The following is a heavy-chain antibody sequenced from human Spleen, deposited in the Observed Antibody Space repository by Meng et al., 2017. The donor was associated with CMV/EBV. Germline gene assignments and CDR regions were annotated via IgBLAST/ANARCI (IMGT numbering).Heavy chain of an antibody. D-gene: IGHD1-26*01. V-gene: IGHV4-61*01. Sequence: SETLSLTCTVSGGSVSSASYYRSWIRQPPGKGLEWIGYIYYSGSTNYNPSLKSRVTISVDTSKNQFSLNLSSVTAADTAVYYCARERGGSYSPFDYWGQGTLVTVSS. J-gene: IGHJ4*02. CDR1: GGSVSSASYY. CDR2: IYYSGST. CDR3: ARERGGSYSPFDY.